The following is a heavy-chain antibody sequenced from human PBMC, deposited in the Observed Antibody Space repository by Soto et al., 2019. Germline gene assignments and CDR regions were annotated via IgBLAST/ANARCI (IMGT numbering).Heavy chain of an antibody. V-gene: IGHV3-48*01. CDR2: INSIGGAI. Sequence: PGGSLRLSSAAAGFTLSSYSMNWVRQAPGKGLEWISYINSIGGAISYADSVKGRFTISRDNAKNSLYLQMNSLRAEDTAVYYCVRAGGECYSLGRCWFDPWGQGTLVTVSS. CDR3: VRAGGECYSLGRCWFDP. CDR1: GFTLSSYS. J-gene: IGHJ5*02. D-gene: IGHD2-21*01.